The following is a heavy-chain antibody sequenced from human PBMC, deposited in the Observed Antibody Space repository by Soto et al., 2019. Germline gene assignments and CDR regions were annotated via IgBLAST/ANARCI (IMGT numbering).Heavy chain of an antibody. J-gene: IGHJ6*02. Sequence: GGSLRLSCAASGFTFSDYYMSWIRQAPGKGLEWVSYISSSSSYTNYADSVKGRFTISRDNAKNSLYLQMNSLRAEDTAVYYCARVVISGSYSPGIYYYYGMDVWGQGTTVTVSS. CDR2: ISSSSSYT. V-gene: IGHV3-11*06. D-gene: IGHD1-26*01. CDR1: GFTFSDYY. CDR3: ARVVISGSYSPGIYYYYGMDV.